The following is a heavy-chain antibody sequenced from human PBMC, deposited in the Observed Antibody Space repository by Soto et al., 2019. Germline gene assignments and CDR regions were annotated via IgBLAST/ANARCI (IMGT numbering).Heavy chain of an antibody. V-gene: IGHV1-3*01. J-gene: IGHJ3*02. CDR3: AREEDIVVVPAAIRNDAFDI. D-gene: IGHD2-2*02. CDR2: INAGNGNK. CDR1: GYTFTSYA. Sequence: GASVKVSCKASGYTFTSYAMHWARQAPGQRPECMGWINAGNGNKKYSETFQGRVTSTRDTSASTAYIELSSLRSEDTAVYYCAREEDIVVVPAAIRNDAFDILGRLTMVTVSS.